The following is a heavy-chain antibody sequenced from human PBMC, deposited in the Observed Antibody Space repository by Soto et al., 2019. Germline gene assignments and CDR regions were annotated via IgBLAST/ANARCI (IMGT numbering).Heavy chain of an antibody. Sequence: GGSLRLSCAASGFTFSGYAMHWVRQAPGKGLEWVAIMTYDGSNKYYADSVEGRFTISRDNAKNSLYLQMNSLRAEDTAVYYCARDQLYYNDISGRPLNAFDVWGQGTMVTVSS. CDR3: ARDQLYYNDISGRPLNAFDV. J-gene: IGHJ3*01. CDR1: GFTFSGYA. CDR2: MTYDGSNK. V-gene: IGHV3-30-3*01. D-gene: IGHD3-22*01.